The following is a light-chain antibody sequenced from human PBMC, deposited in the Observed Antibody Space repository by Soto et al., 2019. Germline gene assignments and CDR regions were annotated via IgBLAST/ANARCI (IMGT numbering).Light chain of an antibody. CDR2: GAS. Sequence: PGERATLSCRASQSVSSNSLAWFQQKPGQAPRLLIFGASSRATGIPDRFSGSGSGTDFTLTISRLEPEDFVVYYCQHYGTSPWTFGQGTKVEIK. CDR1: QSVSSNS. CDR3: QHYGTSPWT. J-gene: IGKJ1*01. V-gene: IGKV3-20*01.